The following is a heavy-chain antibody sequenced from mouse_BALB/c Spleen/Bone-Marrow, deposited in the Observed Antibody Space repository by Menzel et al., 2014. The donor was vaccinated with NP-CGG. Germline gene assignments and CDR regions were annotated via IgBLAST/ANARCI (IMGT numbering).Heavy chain of an antibody. D-gene: IGHD2-2*01. CDR1: GFPFGGNA. CDR3: ARQDGYDGTWFAY. CDR2: ISSGGPYT. Sequence: EVKVVESGGGLVKPGGSLKLSCAASGFPFGGNAMSWVRQTPEKRLEWVATISSGGPYTYYPVSVKGRFTISRDNARNTLYLQMSGLRSEDTALYYCARQDGYDGTWFAYWGQGTLVTVSA. J-gene: IGHJ3*01. V-gene: IGHV5-9*02.